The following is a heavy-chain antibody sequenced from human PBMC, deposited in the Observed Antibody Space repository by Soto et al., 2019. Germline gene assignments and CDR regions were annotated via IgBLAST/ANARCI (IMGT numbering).Heavy chain of an antibody. J-gene: IGHJ3*02. CDR3: AGAGSGWDKDAFDI. Sequence: QVQLVESGGGVVQPGRSLRLSCAASGFTFSSYAMHWVRQAPGKGLEWVAVISYDGSNKYSADYVKGRFTISRDKTTHCIKMNSLRAEDTAVYYGAGAGSGWDKDAFDIWGQGTMVTVSS. D-gene: IGHD6-19*01. CDR2: ISYDGSNK. V-gene: IGHV3-30-3*01. CDR1: GFTFSSYA.